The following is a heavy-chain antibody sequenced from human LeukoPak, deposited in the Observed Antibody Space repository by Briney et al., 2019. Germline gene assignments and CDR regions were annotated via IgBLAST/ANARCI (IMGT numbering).Heavy chain of an antibody. Sequence: PGGSLRLSCAASGFTFSSYAMSWVRQAPGKGLEWVSAISGSGGSTYYADSAKGRFTISRDNSKNTLYLQMNSLRAEDTAVYYCAKVTAARYYDFWSGAVSWFDPWGQGTLVTVSS. CDR1: GFTFSSYA. D-gene: IGHD3-3*01. CDR2: ISGSGGST. J-gene: IGHJ5*02. CDR3: AKVTAARYYDFWSGAVSWFDP. V-gene: IGHV3-23*01.